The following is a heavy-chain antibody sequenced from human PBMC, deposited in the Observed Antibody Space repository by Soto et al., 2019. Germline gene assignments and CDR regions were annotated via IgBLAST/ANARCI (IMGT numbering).Heavy chain of an antibody. V-gene: IGHV3-13*04. D-gene: IGHD1-1*01. CDR3: AKDLTWNQADY. Sequence: GGSLRLSCAASGFTFSSYDMHWVRQATGKGLEWVSAIGTAGDTYYPGSVKGRFTISRENAKNTLYLQMNSLRAEDTAVYYCAKDLTWNQADYWGQGALVTVSS. CDR1: GFTFSSYD. J-gene: IGHJ4*02. CDR2: IGTAGDT.